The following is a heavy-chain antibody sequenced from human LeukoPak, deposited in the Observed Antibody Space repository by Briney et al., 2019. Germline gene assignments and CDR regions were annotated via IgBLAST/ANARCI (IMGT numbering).Heavy chain of an antibody. J-gene: IGHJ5*02. CDR2: INSDGSST. V-gene: IGHV3-74*01. CDR1: GFTFSTYW. Sequence: PGGSLRLSCAASGFTFSTYWMHWVRQAPGKGLMWVSRINSDGSSTTYADSVRGRFTISRDNAKNTLYLQMNSLRAEDTAVYYCVRDCTNCYAYWFDPWGQGTLVTVSS. CDR3: VRDCTNCYAYWFDP. D-gene: IGHD2-2*01.